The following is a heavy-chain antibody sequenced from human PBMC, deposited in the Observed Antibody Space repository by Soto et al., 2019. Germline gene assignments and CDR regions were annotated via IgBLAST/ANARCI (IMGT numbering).Heavy chain of an antibody. V-gene: IGHV4-39*01. J-gene: IGHJ5*02. CDR3: ATAPETFPPAGYYVNWCEP. Sequence: PSETLSLTCTVSGASITDGSLFWGWIRQSPGKGVEWIASSYIGGMTYYNPSLRSRATISVDTSKRQFSLRLNSVTAAATAVYYCATAPETFPPAGYYVNWCEPVGVGTADTVSS. CDR1: GASITDGSLF. CDR2: SYIGGMT. D-gene: IGHD3-22*01.